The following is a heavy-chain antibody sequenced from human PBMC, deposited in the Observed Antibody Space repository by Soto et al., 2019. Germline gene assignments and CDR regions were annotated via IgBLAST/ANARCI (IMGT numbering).Heavy chain of an antibody. V-gene: IGHV4-59*01. J-gene: IGHJ4*02. D-gene: IGHD1-7*01. CDR1: SPSISSYY. CDR2: LYNTGST. CDR3: ATMGTPATGLYYFDY. Sequence: SETLSLTCTFTSPSISSYYWSWIPKTPGKGLEWIGYLYNTGSTIYNPSLKSRVTISVDTSKNQFSLKLNSLTAADTAVYYCATMGTPATGLYYFDYWGQGTLVTVS.